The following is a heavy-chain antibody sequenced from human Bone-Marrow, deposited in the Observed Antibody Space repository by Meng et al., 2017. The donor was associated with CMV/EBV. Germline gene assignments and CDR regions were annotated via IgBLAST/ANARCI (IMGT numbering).Heavy chain of an antibody. CDR1: GFTFEDYG. CDR3: ARTLTTSYYYGMDV. Sequence: ETLSLTCAASGFTFEDYGMSWVRQAPGKGLEWVSGINWNGGSTGYADSVKGRFTISRDNAKNSLYLQMNSLRAEDTALYYCARTLTTSYYYGMDVWGQGTTVTVSS. CDR2: INWNGGST. V-gene: IGHV3-20*04. D-gene: IGHD4-11*01. J-gene: IGHJ6*02.